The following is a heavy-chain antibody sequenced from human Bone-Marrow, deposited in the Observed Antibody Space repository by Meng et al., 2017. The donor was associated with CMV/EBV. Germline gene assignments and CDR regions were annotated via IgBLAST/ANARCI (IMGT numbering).Heavy chain of an antibody. Sequence: CKASGGTFSSYAISWVRQAPGQGIEWMGGIIPIFGAANYAQKFQGRVTITTDESTSTAYMELSSLRSEDTAVYYCARQGGGGDCYNYWGQGTLVTVSS. CDR1: GGTFSSYA. D-gene: IGHD2-21*01. J-gene: IGHJ4*02. CDR3: ARQGGGGDCYNY. CDR2: IIPIFGAA. V-gene: IGHV1-69*05.